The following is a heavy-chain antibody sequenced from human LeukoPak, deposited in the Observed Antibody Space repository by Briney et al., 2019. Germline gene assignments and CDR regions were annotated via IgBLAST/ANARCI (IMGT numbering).Heavy chain of an antibody. V-gene: IGHV4-31*03. Sequence: SETLSLTCTVSGGSISSGGYYWSWIRQHPGKGLEWIGYIYYSGSTYYNPSLKSRVTISVDTSKNQFSLKLSSVTAADTAVYYCARDGRPSDYGEYDVNYFDYWGQGALVTVSS. CDR3: ARDGRPSDYGEYDVNYFDY. CDR2: IYYSGST. CDR1: GGSISSGGYY. D-gene: IGHD4-17*01. J-gene: IGHJ4*02.